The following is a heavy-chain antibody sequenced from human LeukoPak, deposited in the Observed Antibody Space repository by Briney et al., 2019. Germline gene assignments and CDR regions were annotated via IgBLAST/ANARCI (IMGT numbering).Heavy chain of an antibody. V-gene: IGHV3-30-3*01. D-gene: IGHD3-22*01. Sequence: GGSLRLSCAASGFTFSSYAMHWVRQAPGKGLEWVAVISYDGSNKYYADSVKGRFTISRDNSKNTLYLQMNSLRAEDTAVYYCAKVAIRSSGYYDWGQGTLVTVSS. CDR1: GFTFSSYA. CDR2: ISYDGSNK. J-gene: IGHJ4*02. CDR3: AKVAIRSSGYYD.